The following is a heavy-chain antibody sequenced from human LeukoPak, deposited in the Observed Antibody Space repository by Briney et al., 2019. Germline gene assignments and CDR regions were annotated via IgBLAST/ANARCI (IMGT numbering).Heavy chain of an antibody. CDR2: IDPESGER. D-gene: IGHD3-3*01. CDR3: ADFGVVTNWFDP. V-gene: IGHV1-24*01. Sequence: GASVKVSCKVSGYTFTEMSIHWVRQTPGKGLEWLGGIDPESGERVYAQNFRGRVTMSEDTSTGTAYMEVSSLRSEDTAIYYCADFGVVTNWFDPWGQGTLVTVSS. CDR1: GYTFTEMS. J-gene: IGHJ5*02.